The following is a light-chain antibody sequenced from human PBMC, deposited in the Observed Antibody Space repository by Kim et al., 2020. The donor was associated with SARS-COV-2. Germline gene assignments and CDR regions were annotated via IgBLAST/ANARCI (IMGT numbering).Light chain of an antibody. V-gene: IGKV2-30*02. CDR2: QVS. J-gene: IGKJ2*01. CDR3: MQGVHWPYT. CDR1: QSLVHTNEITY. Sequence: DVVLTQSPLSLPVTPGQAASISCRSSQSLVHTNEITYLNWFQKRPGQSPRRLIYQVSNRDSGVPDRFSGSGSGNDFTLKISSVEAEDVGIYFCMQGVHWPYTFGQRTKLEIK.